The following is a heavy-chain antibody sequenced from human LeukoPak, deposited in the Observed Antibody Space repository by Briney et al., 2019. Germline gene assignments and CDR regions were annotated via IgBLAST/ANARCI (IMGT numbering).Heavy chain of an antibody. J-gene: IGHJ4*02. D-gene: IGHD1-26*01. CDR1: GFTFDDYA. Sequence: PGGSLRLSCVGSGFTFDDYAMHWVRQAPGKGLEWVALISRDRAWKYYGDSVKSRFTISRDSNKNSLYLHMTRLTIDDTALYFCARMRVGASHFDFWGQGTLVTVSS. CDR3: ARMRVGASHFDF. V-gene: IGHV3-43*01. CDR2: ISRDRAWK.